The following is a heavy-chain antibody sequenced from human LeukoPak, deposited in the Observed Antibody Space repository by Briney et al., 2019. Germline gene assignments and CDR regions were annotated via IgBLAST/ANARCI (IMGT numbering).Heavy chain of an antibody. D-gene: IGHD2-21*01. J-gene: IGHJ4*02. Sequence: GGSLRLSCVGSGFTFRSHAMSWVRQAPEKGLEFVSGIYENGGTTYYADSVKGRFSISRDNSKNTLYLQMDSLRGEDTAVYYCAKDFRIGYSAHFDYWDQGALVTVSS. CDR2: IYENGGTT. CDR3: AKDFRIGYSAHFDY. CDR1: GFTFRSHA. V-gene: IGHV3-23*01.